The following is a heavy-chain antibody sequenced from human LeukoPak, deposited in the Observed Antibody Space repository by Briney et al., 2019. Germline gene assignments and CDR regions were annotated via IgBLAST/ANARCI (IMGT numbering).Heavy chain of an antibody. CDR3: ARDEVLSSSWYGGLYGVTWGY. Sequence: SETLSLTCAVSGDSISSSNWWSWVRQPPGKGLEWIGEIYHSGSTNYNPSLKSRVTISVDKSKNQFSLKLSSVTAADTAVYYCARDEVLSSSWYGGLYGVTWGYWGQGTLVTVSS. V-gene: IGHV4-4*02. CDR2: IYHSGST. CDR1: GDSISSSNW. D-gene: IGHD6-13*01. J-gene: IGHJ4*02.